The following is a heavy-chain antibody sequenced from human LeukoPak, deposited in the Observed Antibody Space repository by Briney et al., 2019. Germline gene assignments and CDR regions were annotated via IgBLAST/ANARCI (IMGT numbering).Heavy chain of an antibody. J-gene: IGHJ4*02. V-gene: IGHV1-2*02. D-gene: IGHD3-10*01. CDR2: INPNSGGT. Sequence: ASVKVSCKASGYTFTGYYMHWVRQAPGQGLEWMGWINPNSGGTNYAQKFQGRVTMTRDTSISTAYMELSRLRSDDTAVYYCARVVYYGSGSYYPGEYFDYWGQGTLVTVSS. CDR3: ARVVYYGSGSYYPGEYFDY. CDR1: GYTFTGYY.